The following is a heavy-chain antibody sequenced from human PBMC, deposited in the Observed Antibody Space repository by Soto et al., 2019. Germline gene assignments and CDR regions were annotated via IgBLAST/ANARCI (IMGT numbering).Heavy chain of an antibody. Sequence: VQLVESGGGVVQPGRSLRLSCAASGFTFSSYGMHWVRQAPGKGLEWVAVIWYDGSNKYYADSVKGRFTISRDNSKNTLYLQMNSLRAEDTAVYYCARDSERHLVPAASNWFDPWGQGTLVTVSS. J-gene: IGHJ5*02. CDR3: ARDSERHLVPAASNWFDP. CDR2: IWYDGSNK. D-gene: IGHD2-2*01. CDR1: GFTFSSYG. V-gene: IGHV3-33*01.